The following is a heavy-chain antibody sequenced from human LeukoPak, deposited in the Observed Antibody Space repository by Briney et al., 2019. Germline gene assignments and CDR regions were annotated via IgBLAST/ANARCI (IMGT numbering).Heavy chain of an antibody. V-gene: IGHV3-49*04. CDR1: GFTFGDYA. CDR2: IRSKAYGATT. D-gene: IGHD3-3*02. J-gene: IGHJ4*02. CDR3: SRVLAETLAFDY. Sequence: PGGSLRLSCTTSGFTFGDYAMSWVRQAPGKGLESVGFIRSKAYGATTEYAASVKGRFTISRDDSKSIAYPQMNSLKTEDTAVYYCSRVLAETLAFDYWGQGTLITVSS.